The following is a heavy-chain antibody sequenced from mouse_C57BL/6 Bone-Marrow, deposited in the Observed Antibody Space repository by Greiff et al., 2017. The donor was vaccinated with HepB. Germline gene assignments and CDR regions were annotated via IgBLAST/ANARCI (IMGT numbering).Heavy chain of an antibody. CDR3: TTSTKGYFDY. J-gene: IGHJ2*01. D-gene: IGHD5-1*01. CDR2: IDPENGDT. Sequence: VQLQQSGAELVRPGASVKLSCTASGFNIKDDYMHWVKQRPEQGLEWIGWIDPENGDTEYASKFQGKATITADTSSNTAYLQLSSLTSEDTAVYYCTTSTKGYFDYWGQGTTLTVSS. V-gene: IGHV14-4*01. CDR1: GFNIKDDY.